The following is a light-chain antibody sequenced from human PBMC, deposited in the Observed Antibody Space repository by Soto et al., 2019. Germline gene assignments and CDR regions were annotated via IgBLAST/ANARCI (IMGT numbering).Light chain of an antibody. J-gene: IGLJ2*01. V-gene: IGLV6-57*04. CDR3: QSFHSSAVI. CDR2: EDN. Sequence: NFMLTQPHSVSESPGKTVTVSCTRSSGRIVSNFVQWYQQRPGSAPTTVIYEDNQRPSGVPDRFSGAIDSSSNSASLTISGLKTEEEADYYCQSFHSSAVIFGGGTKVTV. CDR1: SGRIVSNF.